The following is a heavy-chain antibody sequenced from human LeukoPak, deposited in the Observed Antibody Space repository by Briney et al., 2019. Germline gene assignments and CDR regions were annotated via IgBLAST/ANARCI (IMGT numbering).Heavy chain of an antibody. V-gene: IGHV4-4*07. CDR1: GGSISGYF. J-gene: IGHJ4*02. CDR2: IYSSGSN. D-gene: IGHD5-12*01. CDR3: AREPTSGREPTSGRPLDY. Sequence: SETLSLTCTASGGSISGYFWSWIRQPAGKGLEWIGRIYSSGSNTYNPSLKSRVPMSLDTSKNHLSLNLSSVTAADTAVYYCAREPTSGREPTSGRPLDYWGQGTLVTVSS.